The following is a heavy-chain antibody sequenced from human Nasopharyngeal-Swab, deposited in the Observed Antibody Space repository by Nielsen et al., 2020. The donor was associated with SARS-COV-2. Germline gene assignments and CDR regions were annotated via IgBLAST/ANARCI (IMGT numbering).Heavy chain of an antibody. Sequence: SETLSLTCAVYGGSFSCYYWSWIRQTPGKGLEWIGEINHSENTNYNPSLKSRVTISVDTSKNQFSLNLNSVTAADSAVYYCARRVFGVVPTDRHFDYWGQGTRVTVSS. J-gene: IGHJ4*02. D-gene: IGHD3-3*01. CDR1: GGSFSCYY. V-gene: IGHV4-34*01. CDR3: ARRVFGVVPTDRHFDY. CDR2: INHSENT.